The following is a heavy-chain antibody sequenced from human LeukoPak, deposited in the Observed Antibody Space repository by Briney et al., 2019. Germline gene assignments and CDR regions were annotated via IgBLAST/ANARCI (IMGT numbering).Heavy chain of an antibody. CDR2: ISAYNGNT. CDR1: GYTFTSYG. D-gene: IGHD5-18*01. J-gene: IGHJ4*02. CDR3: ARVPRLNSYGTQREDFDY. Sequence: GASVKVSCKASGYTFTSYGISWVRQAPGQGLEWMGWISAYNGNTNYAQKLQGRVTMTRDMSTSTVYMELSSLRSEDTAVYYCARVPRLNSYGTQREDFDYWGQGTLVTVSS. V-gene: IGHV1-18*01.